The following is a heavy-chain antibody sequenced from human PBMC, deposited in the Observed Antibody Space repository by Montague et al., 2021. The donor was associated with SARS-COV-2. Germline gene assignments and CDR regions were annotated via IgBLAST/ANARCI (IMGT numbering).Heavy chain of an antibody. CDR3: ARGTKRVFTYDYDSSGYASDY. V-gene: IGHV4-34*01. Sequence: SETLSLTCAVYGGSFSGSYRSWTRQPPGKWLEWIGEINLSESTKYNPSLKSRVTISVDTSKNQFSLKLSSVTAADTAVYYCARGTKRVFTYDYDSSGYASDYWGQGNLVTVSS. D-gene: IGHD3-22*01. CDR2: INLSEST. J-gene: IGHJ4*02. CDR1: GGSFSGSY.